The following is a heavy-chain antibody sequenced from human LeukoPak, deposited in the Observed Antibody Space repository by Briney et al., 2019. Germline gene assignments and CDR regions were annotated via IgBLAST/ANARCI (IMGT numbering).Heavy chain of an antibody. J-gene: IGHJ4*02. D-gene: IGHD6-6*01. CDR1: GGSISGYY. Sequence: SETLSLTCTVSGGSISGYYWSWIRQPPGKGLEWIGYIYYSGSTNYNPSLKSRVTISVDTSKNQFSLKLNSMTAADTAVYYCARVAPYSISSFDYWGQGTLVTVSS. CDR2: IYYSGST. V-gene: IGHV4-59*01. CDR3: ARVAPYSISSFDY.